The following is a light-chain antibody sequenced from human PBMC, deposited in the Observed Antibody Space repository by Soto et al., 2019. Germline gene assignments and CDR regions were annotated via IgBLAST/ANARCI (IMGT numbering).Light chain of an antibody. Sequence: QSVLAQPPSASGTPGQRVTISCSGSSSNFGSNYVYWYQQLPGTAPKLLIYRNNQRPSGVPDRFSGSKSGTPASLAISGLRSEDEADYYCAAWDDSLSVNYVFGTGTRSPS. CDR2: RNN. J-gene: IGLJ1*01. CDR1: SSNFGSNY. CDR3: AAWDDSLSVNYV. V-gene: IGLV1-47*01.